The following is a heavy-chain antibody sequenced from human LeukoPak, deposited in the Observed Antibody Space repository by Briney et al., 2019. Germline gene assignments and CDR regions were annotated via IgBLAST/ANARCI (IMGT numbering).Heavy chain of an antibody. D-gene: IGHD2-8*01. J-gene: IGHJ4*02. CDR3: ARGFRNGPFDC. Sequence: GGSLRLSCVVSGLIFSDAWMSWVRQAPGKGLEWVSGISRNGGSTDYADSVKGRFTISRDNAKNSHFLQMNSLRVEDTAFYYCARGFRNGPFDCWGQGTLVTVSS. CDR1: GLIFSDAW. V-gene: IGHV3-20*04. CDR2: ISRNGGST.